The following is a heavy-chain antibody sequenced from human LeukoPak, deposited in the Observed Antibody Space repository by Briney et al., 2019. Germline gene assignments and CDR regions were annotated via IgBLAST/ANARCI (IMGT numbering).Heavy chain of an antibody. D-gene: IGHD3-10*01. CDR2: IYSGGTT. CDR3: ARVDLLFGEFFSPGRDS. Sequence: PGGSLRLSCAASGLTVSGTFVTWVRQAPGKGLEWVSVIYSGGTTYYADSVEGRFTISRDNSKNPLYLQMNSLRAEATAMYFFARVDLLFGEFFSPGRDSWGQGTLVTVSS. V-gene: IGHV3-53*01. J-gene: IGHJ4*02. CDR1: GLTVSGTF.